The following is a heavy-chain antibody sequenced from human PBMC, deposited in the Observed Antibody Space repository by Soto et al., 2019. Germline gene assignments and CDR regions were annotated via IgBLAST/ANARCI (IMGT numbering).Heavy chain of an antibody. V-gene: IGHV3-23*01. J-gene: IGHJ6*02. CDR2: ISGSGGST. D-gene: IGHD6-19*01. CDR3: AKWSSSGSTYYYYGMDV. Sequence: VGALSLSCSASGFTFSSYAMIWARQAPGKWLEWVSAISGSGGSTYYADSVKGRFTISRDNSKNTLYLQMNSLRAEDTAVYYCAKWSSSGSTYYYYGMDVWGQGTTVTISS. CDR1: GFTFSSYA.